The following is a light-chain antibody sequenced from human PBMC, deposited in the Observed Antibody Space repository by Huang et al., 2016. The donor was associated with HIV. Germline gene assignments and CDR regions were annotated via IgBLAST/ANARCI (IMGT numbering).Light chain of an antibody. CDR2: AAA. Sequence: ETVMTQSPATLSVSPGERATLSCKASQSVYINLAWYQQKPGQAPRLLFYAAASRATGVPGRCSASGSGTEFTLTISSLQSEDFAVYYCQQFNNWPPSFGGGTTVEI. J-gene: IGKJ4*01. CDR1: QSVYIN. CDR3: QQFNNWPPS. V-gene: IGKV3-15*01.